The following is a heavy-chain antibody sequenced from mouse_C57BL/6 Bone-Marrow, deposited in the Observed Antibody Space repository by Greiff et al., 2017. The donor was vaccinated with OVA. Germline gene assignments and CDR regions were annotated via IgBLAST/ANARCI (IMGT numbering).Heavy chain of an antibody. Sequence: EVMLVESGGGLVKPGGSLKLSCAASGFTFSSYAMSWVRQTPEKRLEWVATISDGGSYTYYPDNVKGRFTITRDNAKNNLYLQLSHLKSEDTALYYCARPDGRRYYFDYWGQGTTLTVSS. CDR3: ARPDGRRYYFDY. CDR1: GFTFSSYA. CDR2: ISDGGSYT. V-gene: IGHV5-4*03. D-gene: IGHD2-12*01. J-gene: IGHJ2*01.